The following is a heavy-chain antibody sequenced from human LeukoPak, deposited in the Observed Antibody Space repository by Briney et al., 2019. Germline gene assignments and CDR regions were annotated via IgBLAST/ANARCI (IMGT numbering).Heavy chain of an antibody. CDR3: AKGIDRGGYYGSGSYHHYFDY. D-gene: IGHD3-10*01. Sequence: PGGSLRLSCAASGFTFDDYAMHWARQAPGKGLEWVSGISWNSGSIVYADSVKGRFTISRDNAKNSLYLQMNSLRAEDMALYYCAKGIDRGGYYGSGSYHHYFDYWGQGTLVTVSS. CDR1: GFTFDDYA. J-gene: IGHJ4*02. V-gene: IGHV3-9*03. CDR2: ISWNSGSI.